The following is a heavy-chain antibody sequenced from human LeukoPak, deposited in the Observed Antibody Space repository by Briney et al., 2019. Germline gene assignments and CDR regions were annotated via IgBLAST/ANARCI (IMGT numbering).Heavy chain of an antibody. J-gene: IGHJ4*02. CDR1: GFTFSHYG. V-gene: IGHV3-33*01. CDR3: ARVGRDSQHLDY. CDR2: IWYDGSNK. D-gene: IGHD2-15*01. Sequence: PGGSLRLSCAASGFTFSHYGMHWVRQAPGKGLEWVAIIWYDGSNKYYADSVKGRFTISRDDSKNTLYLQMNSLRAEDTAVYYCARVGRDSQHLDYWGPGTLVTVSS.